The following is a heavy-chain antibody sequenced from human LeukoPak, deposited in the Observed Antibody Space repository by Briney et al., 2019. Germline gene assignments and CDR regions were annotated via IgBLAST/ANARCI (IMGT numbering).Heavy chain of an antibody. V-gene: IGHV3-48*04. J-gene: IGHJ6*03. CDR1: GFTFSSYS. CDR3: AREGRGYCSSTSCYRVYYYYYMDV. CDR2: ISSSSSTI. D-gene: IGHD2-2*01. Sequence: GGSLRLSCAASGFTFSSYSMNWVRQAPGKGLEWVPYISSSSSTIYYADSVKGRFTISRDNAKNSLYLQMNSLRAEDTAVYYCAREGRGYCSSTSCYRVYYYYYMDVWGKGTTVTVSS.